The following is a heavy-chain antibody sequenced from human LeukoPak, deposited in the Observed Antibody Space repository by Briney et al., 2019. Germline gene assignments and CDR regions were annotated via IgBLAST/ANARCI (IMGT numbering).Heavy chain of an antibody. CDR1: GGSISNYH. V-gene: IGHV4-34*01. J-gene: IGHJ4*02. CDR3: ARRYSSGWFDPGYYFDY. Sequence: PSETLSLTCIVSGGSISNYHWSWIRQPPGKGLEWIGEINHSGSTNYNPSLKSRVTISVDTSKNQFSLKLSSVTAADTAVYYCARRYSSGWFDPGYYFDYWGQGTLVTVSS. D-gene: IGHD6-19*01. CDR2: INHSGST.